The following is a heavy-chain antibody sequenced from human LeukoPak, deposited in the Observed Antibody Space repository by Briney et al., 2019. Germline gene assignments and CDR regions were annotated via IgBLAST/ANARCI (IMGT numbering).Heavy chain of an antibody. CDR2: ISYDGSNK. V-gene: IGHV3-30*18. CDR1: GFPFSSYG. Sequence: GGSLRLSCAASGFPFSSYGMHWVRPAPGKGLEWVAVISYDGSNKYYADSVKGRLTISRDNSKNTLYLQMNSLRAEDTAVNYCAKEDSSGSYDYWGQGTLVTVSS. D-gene: IGHD6-19*01. J-gene: IGHJ4*02. CDR3: AKEDSSGSYDY.